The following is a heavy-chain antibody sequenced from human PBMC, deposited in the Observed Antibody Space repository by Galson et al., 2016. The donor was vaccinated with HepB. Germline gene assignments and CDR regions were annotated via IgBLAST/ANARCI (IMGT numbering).Heavy chain of an antibody. D-gene: IGHD3-16*01. CDR2: ISANNRHT. J-gene: IGHJ4*02. V-gene: IGHV1-18*01. CDR1: GYTFSSYG. CDR3: ARDGGLAYRDPFDY. Sequence: SVKVPCKASGYTFSSYGITWVRQAPGQGLEWMGWISANNRHTNHEQHFQGRLTLTSDTPTSTGYMELGSLTSDDTAVYFCARDGGLAYRDPFDYWGQGTLVIVSS.